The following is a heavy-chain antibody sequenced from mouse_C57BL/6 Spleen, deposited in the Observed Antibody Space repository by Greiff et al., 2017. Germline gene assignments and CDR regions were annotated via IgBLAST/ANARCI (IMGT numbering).Heavy chain of an antibody. Sequence: QVQLQQPGAELVMPGASVKLSCKASGYTFTSYWMHWVKQRPGQGLEWIGEIAPSDSYTNYNQKFKGKSTLTVDKSSSTAYMQISSLTSEDSAVYYCARGATTVVCHFEYWGQGTTVTVSS. CDR1: GYTFTSYW. D-gene: IGHD1-1*01. CDR3: ARGATTVVCHFEY. CDR2: IAPSDSYT. V-gene: IGHV1-69*01. J-gene: IGHJ2*01.